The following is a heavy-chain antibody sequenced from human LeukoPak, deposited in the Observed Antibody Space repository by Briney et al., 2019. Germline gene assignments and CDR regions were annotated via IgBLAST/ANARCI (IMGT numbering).Heavy chain of an antibody. D-gene: IGHD2-21*02. CDR2: IIPIFGTA. V-gene: IGHV1-69*05. CDR3: ARGGIVVVTAHAFDI. J-gene: IGHJ3*02. Sequence: ASVKVSCKASGGTFSSYVINWVRQAPGQGLEWMGGIIPIFGTANYAQKLQGRVTMTTDTSTSTAYMELRSLRSDDTAVYYCARGGIVVVTAHAFDIWGQGTMVTVSS. CDR1: GGTFSSYV.